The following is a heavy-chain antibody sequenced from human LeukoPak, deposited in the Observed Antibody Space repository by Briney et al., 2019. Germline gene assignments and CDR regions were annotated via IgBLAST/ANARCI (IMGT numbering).Heavy chain of an antibody. Sequence: GGSLRLSCAASGFTFTEYYMSWIRQAPGKGLEWMSYISSSGSTKNYADSVKGRFTISRDNSKNSLYLQMSSLRAEDTAVYYCARDSPLTTVTTPFDYWGQGTLVTVSS. CDR1: GFTFTEYY. CDR2: ISSSGSTK. V-gene: IGHV3-11*01. D-gene: IGHD4-17*01. CDR3: ARDSPLTTVTTPFDY. J-gene: IGHJ4*02.